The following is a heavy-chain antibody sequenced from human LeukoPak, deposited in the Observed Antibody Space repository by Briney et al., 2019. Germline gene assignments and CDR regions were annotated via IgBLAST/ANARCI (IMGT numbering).Heavy chain of an antibody. J-gene: IGHJ2*01. CDR3: AKVPVRSGITAGVGYFDL. D-gene: IGHD6-13*01. CDR1: GLTFSSYA. CDR2: ISGGGVST. Sequence: PGGSLRLSCAASGLTFSSYAMSWVRQAPGKGLEWVSPISGGGVSTYYADSVKGRFTISRDNSKNTLYLQMNSLGAEDTAVYYCAKVPVRSGITAGVGYFDLWGRGTLVTVSS. V-gene: IGHV3-23*01.